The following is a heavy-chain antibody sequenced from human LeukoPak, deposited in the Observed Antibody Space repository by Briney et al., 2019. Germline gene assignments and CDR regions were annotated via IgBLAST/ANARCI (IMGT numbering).Heavy chain of an antibody. J-gene: IGHJ6*03. CDR3: ARIRPHCSSTSCYVHYYYYMDV. Sequence: GGSLRLSCVASGFTFRNYGMQWVRQAPGKGLEWVANIKQDGSEKYYVDSVKGRFTISRDNAKNSLYLQMNSLRAEDTAVYYCARIRPHCSSTSCYVHYYYYMDVWGKGTTVTVSS. CDR1: GFTFRNYG. V-gene: IGHV3-7*01. D-gene: IGHD2-2*01. CDR2: IKQDGSEK.